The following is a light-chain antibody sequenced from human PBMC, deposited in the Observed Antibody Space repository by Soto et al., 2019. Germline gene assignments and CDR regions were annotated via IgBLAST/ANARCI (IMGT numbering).Light chain of an antibody. CDR1: NVDVGGYNY. CDR3: ASYTIKTTYV. CDR2: EVS. J-gene: IGLJ1*01. Sequence: QSALTQPASVSGSPGQSVTIYCTGTNVDVGGYNYVSWYQHHPGKAPKLLIFEVSNRPSGVSNRFSGSKSGNTASLTISGLQSEDEADYYCASYTIKTTYVFGSGTKVTVL. V-gene: IGLV2-14*01.